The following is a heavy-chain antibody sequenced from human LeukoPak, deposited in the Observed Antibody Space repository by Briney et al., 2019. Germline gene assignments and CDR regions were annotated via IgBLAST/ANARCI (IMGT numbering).Heavy chain of an antibody. D-gene: IGHD6-19*01. CDR2: ISAYNGNT. V-gene: IGHV1-18*01. Sequence: ASVKVSCKASGYTFSSYAISWVRQAPGQGLEWMGWISAYNGNTEYAQKFQGRVTMTTDTSTTTAYMELRSLTSDDTAVYYCARTPLSPPGYSSGWYWGDYWGQGTLVTVSS. J-gene: IGHJ4*02. CDR1: GYTFSSYA. CDR3: ARTPLSPPGYSSGWYWGDY.